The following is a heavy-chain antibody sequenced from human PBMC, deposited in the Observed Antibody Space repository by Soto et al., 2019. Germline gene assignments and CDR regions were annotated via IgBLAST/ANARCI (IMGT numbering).Heavy chain of an antibody. D-gene: IGHD2-15*01. CDR2: IIAGNGNT. CDR3: AREPEGLVVVVAAMGYYGMDV. Sequence: ASVKVSCKASGYSFTSYAVHWVRQAPGQGLEWMGWIIAGNGNTRFSQKFQGRVTITRDTSASTAYMELSSLRAEDTAVYYCAREPEGLVVVVAAMGYYGMDVWGQGTTVTVSS. CDR1: GYSFTSYA. V-gene: IGHV1-3*01. J-gene: IGHJ6*02.